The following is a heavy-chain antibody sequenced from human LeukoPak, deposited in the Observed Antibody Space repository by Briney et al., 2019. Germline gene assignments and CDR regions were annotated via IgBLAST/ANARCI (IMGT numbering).Heavy chain of an antibody. Sequence: PGGSLRLSCAASGFTFSSYSMNWVRQAPGKGLEWISSISSSSSYIYYADSVKGRFTISRDNAKNSLYLQMTSPRAEDTALYYCASGPIGPRIVDYWGQGTPVTVSS. V-gene: IGHV3-21*01. CDR1: GFTFSSYS. CDR2: ISSSSSYI. CDR3: ASGPIGPRIVDY. D-gene: IGHD3-10*01. J-gene: IGHJ4*02.